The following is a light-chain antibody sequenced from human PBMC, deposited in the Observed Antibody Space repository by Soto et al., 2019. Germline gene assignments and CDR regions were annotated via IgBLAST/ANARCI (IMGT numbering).Light chain of an antibody. CDR1: QSVYTNY. CDR2: GAS. J-gene: IGKJ2*01. Sequence: EIVLTQSPGTLSLSPGERATLSCRASQSVYTNYLTRDQQKPGQAPRLLIYGASRRATGIPDRFSGSGSEPDFTLTISRLEPEAFAVYYCQHDGSSSPVYTIGQGTKLEIK. V-gene: IGKV3-20*01. CDR3: QHDGSSSPVYT.